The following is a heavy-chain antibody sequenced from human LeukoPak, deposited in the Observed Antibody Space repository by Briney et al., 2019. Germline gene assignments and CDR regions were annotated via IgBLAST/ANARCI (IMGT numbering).Heavy chain of an antibody. CDR2: IIPILGIA. J-gene: IGHJ6*03. CDR3: ARGVVRSYYYMDV. D-gene: IGHD3-3*01. CDR1: GGTFSSYT. Sequence: SVKVSCXASGGTFSSYTISWVRQAPGQGLEWMGRIIPILGIANYAQKFQGRVTITADKSTSTAYMELSSLRSEDTAVYYCARGVVRSYYYMDVWGKGTTVTVSS. V-gene: IGHV1-69*02.